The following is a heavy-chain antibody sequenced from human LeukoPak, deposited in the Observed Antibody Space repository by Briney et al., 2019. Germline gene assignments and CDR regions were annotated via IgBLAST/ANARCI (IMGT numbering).Heavy chain of an antibody. D-gene: IGHD3-22*01. V-gene: IGHV4-34*01. J-gene: IGHJ5*02. CDR2: INHSGST. CDR1: GFTVSSNY. Sequence: GSLRLSCGASGFTVSSNYMSWIRQPPGKGLEWIGEINHSGSTNYNPSLKSRVTISVDTSKNQFSLKLSSVTAADTAVYYCARGRTPYYYDSSGYYSNRHASNWFDPWGQGTLVTVSS. CDR3: ARGRTPYYYDSSGYYSNRHASNWFDP.